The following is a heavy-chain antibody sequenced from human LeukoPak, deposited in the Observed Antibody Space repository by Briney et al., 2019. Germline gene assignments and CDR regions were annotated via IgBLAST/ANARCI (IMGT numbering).Heavy chain of an antibody. D-gene: IGHD3-10*01. J-gene: IGHJ4*02. Sequence: GGSLRLSCSASGFTFSNYWMTWVRQSPGKGLERVAIIKHDGSDKYCVDSVKGRFTISRDNAKNSLYLQMSSLRAEDTAVYYCARGGHRQKEFWGQGTLVTVSS. CDR3: ARGGHRQKEF. CDR1: GFTFSNYW. CDR2: IKHDGSDK. V-gene: IGHV3-7*01.